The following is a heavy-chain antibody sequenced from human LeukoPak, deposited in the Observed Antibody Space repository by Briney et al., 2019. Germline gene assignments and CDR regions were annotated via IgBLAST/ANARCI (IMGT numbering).Heavy chain of an antibody. J-gene: IGHJ5*02. Sequence: SETLSLTCAVYGGSLNGHYWSWIRQPPGKGLEWIGEGGNSGGTKFNPSLKSRVTISADTSKNQFSLKLSSVTAADTAVYYCAKNGQSGFSFDPWGQGTLVTVSS. V-gene: IGHV4-34*01. CDR1: GGSLNGHY. D-gene: IGHD1-26*01. CDR2: GGNSGGT. CDR3: AKNGQSGFSFDP.